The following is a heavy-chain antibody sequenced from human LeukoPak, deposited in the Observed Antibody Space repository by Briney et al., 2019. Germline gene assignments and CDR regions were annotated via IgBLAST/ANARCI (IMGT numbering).Heavy chain of an antibody. CDR3: AKDVVPDSGWDLDY. V-gene: IGHV3-23*01. CDR2: IYGNGERT. D-gene: IGHD6-19*01. Sequence: GGSLRLSCVASGFTFSTYSMTWVRQAPGKGLEWVSSIYGNGERTFYADSVKGRFTTFRDNSKNTLYLEMLGLRPEDTAVYYCAKDVVPDSGWDLDYWGQGTLVTVSS. CDR1: GFTFSTYS. J-gene: IGHJ4*02.